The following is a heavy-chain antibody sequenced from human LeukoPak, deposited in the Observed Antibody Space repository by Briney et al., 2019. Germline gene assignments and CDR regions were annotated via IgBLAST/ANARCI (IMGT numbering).Heavy chain of an antibody. CDR1: GFTFSSYS. D-gene: IGHD6-13*01. Sequence: GGSLRLSCAASGFTFSSYSMNWVRQAPGNGLEWVSYISSSSTIYYADSVKGRFTISRDNAKNSLYLQMNSLRAEDTAVYYCAREASRAFDIWGQGTMVTVSS. CDR2: ISSSSTI. V-gene: IGHV3-48*01. J-gene: IGHJ3*02. CDR3: AREASRAFDI.